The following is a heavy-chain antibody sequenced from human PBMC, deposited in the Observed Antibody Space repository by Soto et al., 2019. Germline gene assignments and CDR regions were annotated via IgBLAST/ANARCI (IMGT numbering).Heavy chain of an antibody. CDR3: AKVRCTGGSCYSDFYYMDV. D-gene: IGHD2-15*01. CDR1: GFTFDEYA. J-gene: IGHJ6*03. CDR2: ISWNSGTI. Sequence: EVQVVESGGGLVQPGRSLRLSCAASGFTFDEYAMHWVRQAPGLGLEWVSGISWNSGTIGYADSVKGRFTISRDNAKNSLYLQMNSLRVEDTALYYCAKVRCTGGSCYSDFYYMDVWGKATPVTVSS. V-gene: IGHV3-9*01.